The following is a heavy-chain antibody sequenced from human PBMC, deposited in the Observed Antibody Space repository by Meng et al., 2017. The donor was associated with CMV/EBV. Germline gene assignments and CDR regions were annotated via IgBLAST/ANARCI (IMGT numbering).Heavy chain of an antibody. Sequence: SGCSFSRDAISWVRPAPVQGLEWLGRIIPIFGTANYAQKFQGRVTITADESTSTAYMELSSLRSEDTAVYYCARDGKSIVGATHFDYWGQGTLVTVSS. D-gene: IGHD1-26*01. CDR1: GCSFSRDA. CDR2: IIPIFGTA. CDR3: ARDGKSIVGATHFDY. V-gene: IGHV1-69*01. J-gene: IGHJ4*02.